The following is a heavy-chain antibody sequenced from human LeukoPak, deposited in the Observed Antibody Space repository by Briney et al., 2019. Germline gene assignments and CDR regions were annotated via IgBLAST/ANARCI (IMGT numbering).Heavy chain of an antibody. J-gene: IGHJ4*02. CDR2: IYYSGST. Sequence: PSETLSLTCTVSGGSISSSSYYWGWIRQPPGKGLEWIGYIYYSGSTNYNPSLKSRVTISVDTSKNQFSLKLSSVTAADTAVYYCARPGLGSVPQYYYDSSGLGGGPIDYWGQGTLVTVSS. CDR1: GGSISSSSYY. D-gene: IGHD3-22*01. V-gene: IGHV4-61*05. CDR3: ARPGLGSVPQYYYDSSGLGGGPIDY.